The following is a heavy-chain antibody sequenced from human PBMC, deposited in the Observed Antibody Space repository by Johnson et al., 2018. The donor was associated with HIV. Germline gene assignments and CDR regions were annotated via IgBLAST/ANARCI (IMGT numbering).Heavy chain of an antibody. Sequence: QVQLVESGGGVVQPGRSLRLSCAASGFTFSTYAIHWVRQAPGKGLEWVAIISYDGSTKYYADSVKGRFTISRDNSKNTLYLQMNSLRAEDTAVYYCARAGVVFSTASHDAFDIWGQGTMVTVSS. D-gene: IGHD2-21*01. J-gene: IGHJ3*02. CDR3: ARAGVVFSTASHDAFDI. CDR2: ISYDGSTK. V-gene: IGHV3-30-3*01. CDR1: GFTFSTYA.